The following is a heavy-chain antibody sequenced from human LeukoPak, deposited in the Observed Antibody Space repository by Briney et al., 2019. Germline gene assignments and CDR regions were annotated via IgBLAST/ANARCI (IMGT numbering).Heavy chain of an antibody. D-gene: IGHD3-16*01. CDR1: GGSISSGDYY. CDR2: IYYSGST. Sequence: PSETLSPTCTVSGGSISSGDYYWSWIRQPPGKGLEWIGYIYYSGSTYYNPSLKSRVTISVDTSKNQFSLKLSSVTAADTAVYYCARGLRYYDYVWGSPDYWGQGILVTVSS. J-gene: IGHJ4*02. V-gene: IGHV4-30-4*01. CDR3: ARGLRYYDYVWGSPDY.